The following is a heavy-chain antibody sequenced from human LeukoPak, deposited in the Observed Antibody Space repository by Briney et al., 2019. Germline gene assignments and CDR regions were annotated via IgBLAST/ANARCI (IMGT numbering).Heavy chain of an antibody. V-gene: IGHV1-24*01. J-gene: IGHJ3*02. CDR3: ATVYCSGGSCLVDAFDI. CDR1: GYTLTELS. D-gene: IGHD2-15*01. CDR2: FDPEDGET. Sequence: GVSVKVSCKVSGYTLTELSMHWVRQAPGEGLEWMGGFDPEDGETICAQKFQGRVTMTEDTSTDTAYMELSSLRSEDTAVYYCATVYCSGGSCLVDAFDIWGQGTMVTVSS.